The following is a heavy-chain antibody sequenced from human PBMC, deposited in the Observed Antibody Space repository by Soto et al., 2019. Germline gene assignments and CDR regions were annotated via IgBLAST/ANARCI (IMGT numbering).Heavy chain of an antibody. CDR3: ARDMGHYDILTGYPYEYYFDY. J-gene: IGHJ4*02. CDR2: ISAYNGNI. D-gene: IGHD3-9*01. CDR1: GYTFTSYG. Sequence: ASVKVSCKASGYTFTSYGIIWVRQAPGQGLEWMGWISAYNGNINYAQKLQGRVTMTTDTSTSTAYMELRSLRSDDTAVYYCARDMGHYDILTGYPYEYYFDYWGQGTLVTVSS. V-gene: IGHV1-18*01.